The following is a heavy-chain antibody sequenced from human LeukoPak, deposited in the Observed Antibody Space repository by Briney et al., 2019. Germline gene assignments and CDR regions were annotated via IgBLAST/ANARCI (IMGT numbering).Heavy chain of an antibody. CDR2: INPNSGST. V-gene: IGHV1-2*02. CDR1: GYTFTDYY. Sequence: ASVKVSCKASGYTFTDYYMHWVRQAPGQGLEWMGCINPNSGSTNYAQNFQGRVTMTRDTSISTAYMEPMSLISDDTAGYYCARAPKKYRGSLLDTWFDPWGQGTLVTVSS. CDR3: ARAPKKYRGSLLDTWFDP. D-gene: IGHD6-6*01. J-gene: IGHJ5*02.